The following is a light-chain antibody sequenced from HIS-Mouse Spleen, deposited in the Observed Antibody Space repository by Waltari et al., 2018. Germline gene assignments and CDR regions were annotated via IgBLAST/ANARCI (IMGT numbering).Light chain of an antibody. CDR3: SSYAGTKVV. Sequence: QSALTQPPSASGSPGQSVTISCTGTSSDVGGYNYVSWYQQHPGKAPKLMIYEVSKWPSGVPARFSGSKSGNTASLTVAGLQAEDEADYYCSSYAGTKVVFGGGTKLTVL. V-gene: IGLV2-8*01. CDR2: EVS. J-gene: IGLJ2*01. CDR1: SSDVGGYNY.